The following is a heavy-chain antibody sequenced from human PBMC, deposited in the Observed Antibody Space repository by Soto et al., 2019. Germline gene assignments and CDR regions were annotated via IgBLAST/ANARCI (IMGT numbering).Heavy chain of an antibody. CDR2: ISGSGGST. J-gene: IGHJ4*02. CDR3: AKDVHSSSWYYFDY. D-gene: IGHD6-13*01. Sequence: EVQLLESGGGLVQRGGSLRLSCAASGFTFGSYAMSWVRQAPGKGLEWVSAISGSGGSTYYADSVKGRFTISRDNSKNTLYLQMNSLRAEDTAVYYCAKDVHSSSWYYFDYWGQGTLVTVSS. V-gene: IGHV3-23*01. CDR1: GFTFGSYA.